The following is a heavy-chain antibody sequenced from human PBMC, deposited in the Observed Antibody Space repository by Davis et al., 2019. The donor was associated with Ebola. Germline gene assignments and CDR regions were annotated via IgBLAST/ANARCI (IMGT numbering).Heavy chain of an antibody. CDR3: AREGDIVVVPAAMLVDYYYYMDV. V-gene: IGHV3-33*01. CDR2: IWYDGSNK. CDR1: GFTFSSYG. J-gene: IGHJ6*03. Sequence: GGSLRLSCAASGFTFSSYGMHWVRQAPGKGLEWVAVIWYDGSNKYYADSVKGRFTISRDNSKNTLYLQMNSLRAEDTAVYYCAREGDIVVVPAAMLVDYYYYMDVWGKGTTVTVSS. D-gene: IGHD2-2*01.